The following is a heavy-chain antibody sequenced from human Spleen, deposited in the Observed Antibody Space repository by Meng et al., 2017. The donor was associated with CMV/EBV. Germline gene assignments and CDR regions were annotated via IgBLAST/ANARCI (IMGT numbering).Heavy chain of an antibody. J-gene: IGHJ6*02. CDR3: ARGRVSSSSWYYYYGMDV. Sequence: GSLRLSCTVSGGSISSYYWSWIRQPPGKGLEWIGEINHSGSTNYNPSLKSRVTISVDTSKNQFSLKLSSVTAADTAVYYCARGRVSSSSWYYYYGMDVWGQGTTVTVSS. CDR1: GGSISSYY. D-gene: IGHD6-13*01. V-gene: IGHV4-34*01. CDR2: INHSGST.